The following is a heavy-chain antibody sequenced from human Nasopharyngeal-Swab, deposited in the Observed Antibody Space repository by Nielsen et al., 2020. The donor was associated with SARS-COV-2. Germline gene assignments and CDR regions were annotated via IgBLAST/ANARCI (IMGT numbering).Heavy chain of an antibody. Sequence: SETLSLTCTVSGGSISSSSYYWGWIRQPPGKGLEWIGSIYYSGSTDYNPSLKSRVTISVDTSKNQVSLKLSSVTAADTAVYYCTRGYDYYYYMDVWGKGTTVTVSS. D-gene: IGHD5-12*01. CDR3: TRGYDYYYYMDV. CDR2: IYYSGST. V-gene: IGHV4-39*01. J-gene: IGHJ6*03. CDR1: GGSISSSSYY.